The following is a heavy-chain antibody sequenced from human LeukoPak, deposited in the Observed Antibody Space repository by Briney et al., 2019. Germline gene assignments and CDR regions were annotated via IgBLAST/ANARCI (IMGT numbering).Heavy chain of an antibody. D-gene: IGHD3-22*01. Sequence: GRSLRLSCAASGFTSSYYWIGWVRQAPWKGLDWVANIKQDASEEYYVDSVKGRFTISRDHAKNSLYLQMDSLRAEDTAVYYCARDEHQFYHASTGRFDYWGQGTLVTVSS. CDR1: GFTSSYYW. CDR3: ARDEHQFYHASTGRFDY. J-gene: IGHJ4*02. V-gene: IGHV3-7*04. CDR2: IKQDASEE.